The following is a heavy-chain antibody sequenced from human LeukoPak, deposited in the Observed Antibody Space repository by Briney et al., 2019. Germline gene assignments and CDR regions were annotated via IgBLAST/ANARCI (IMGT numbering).Heavy chain of an antibody. V-gene: IGHV4-61*01. Sequence: SETLSLTCTVSGVSVSSGSYFWSWIRQPPGEGPQWVGYIYHDGSTNYSPSLRSRVSISVDTSKNQFSLRLSSVTTADTAVYFCATFFDFWFGPWGQGTQVTVSS. CDR1: GVSVSSGSYF. D-gene: IGHD5/OR15-5a*01. J-gene: IGHJ5*02. CDR3: ATFFDFWFGP. CDR2: IYHDGST.